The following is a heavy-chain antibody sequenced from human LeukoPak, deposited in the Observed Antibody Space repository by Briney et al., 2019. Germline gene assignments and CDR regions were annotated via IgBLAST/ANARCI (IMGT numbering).Heavy chain of an antibody. CDR1: GNYR. V-gene: IGHV3-74*01. J-gene: IGHJ4*02. CDR2: INSDGSCT. D-gene: IGHD2/OR15-2a*01. Sequence: GGSLRLSCAASGNYRIHWVRQVPGKGLVWVSHINSDGSCTSYADSVKGRFTISKDNAKNTVYLQMNSLRAEDTAVYYCVSFYETSWGRGTLVTVSS. CDR3: VSFYETS.